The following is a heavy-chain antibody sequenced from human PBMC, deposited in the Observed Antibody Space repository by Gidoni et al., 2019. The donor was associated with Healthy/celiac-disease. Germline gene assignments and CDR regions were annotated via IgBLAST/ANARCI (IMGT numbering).Heavy chain of an antibody. V-gene: IGHV4-39*01. Sequence: QLQLQESGPGLVKPSETLSLTCTVSGGSISSSSYYWGWIRQPPGKGLEWIGSIYYSGSTYYNPSLKSRVTISVDTSKNQFSLKLSSVTAADTAVYYCARSHYDYVWGSFHYYYGMDVWGQGTTVTVSS. CDR3: ARSHYDYVWGSFHYYYGMDV. CDR1: GGSISSSSYY. D-gene: IGHD3-16*01. J-gene: IGHJ6*02. CDR2: IYYSGST.